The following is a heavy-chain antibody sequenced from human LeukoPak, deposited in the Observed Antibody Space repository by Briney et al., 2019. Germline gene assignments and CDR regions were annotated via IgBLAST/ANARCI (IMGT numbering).Heavy chain of an antibody. Sequence: GGSLRLSCAASGFTFSSYAMHWVRQAPGKGLEWVAVISYDGSNKYYADSVKGRFTISRDNSKNTLYLQMNSLRAKDTAVYYCARGRYYYDSSGYYPGYYFDYWGQGTLVTVSS. V-gene: IGHV3-30-3*01. CDR1: GFTFSSYA. D-gene: IGHD3-22*01. CDR3: ARGRYYYDSSGYYPGYYFDY. CDR2: ISYDGSNK. J-gene: IGHJ4*02.